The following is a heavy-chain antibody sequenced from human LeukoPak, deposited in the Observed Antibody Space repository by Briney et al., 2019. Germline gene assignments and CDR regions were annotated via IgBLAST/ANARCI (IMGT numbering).Heavy chain of an antibody. CDR3: ARDSGAGGYNWFDP. Sequence: SETPSLTCTVSGGSISRGDYYWSWIRQHPGKGLEWIGYIYYSGSTYYNPSLKSRVTISVDTSKNQFSLKVTSVTAADTAVYYCARDSGAGGYNWFDPWGQGTLVTVSS. V-gene: IGHV4-31*03. CDR2: IYYSGST. J-gene: IGHJ5*02. CDR1: GGSISRGDYY. D-gene: IGHD3-10*01.